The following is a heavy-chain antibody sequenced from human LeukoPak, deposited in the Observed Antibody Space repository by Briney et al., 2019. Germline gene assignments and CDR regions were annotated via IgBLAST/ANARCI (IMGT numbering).Heavy chain of an antibody. D-gene: IGHD3-16*01. CDR3: ARRGGGTKMSFNP. CDR1: GFSLSAPKVS. V-gene: IGHV2-5*02. CDR2: IYGDDEK. J-gene: IGHJ5*02. Sequence: SGPTLVKPTQTLTLRCSFSGFSLSAPKVSVGWIRQPPGKALEWLALIYGDDEKHYSPSLKTRLSVTKDTSKNQVALTMTNMDVVDTATYYCARRGGGTKMSFNPWGPGTLVTVSS.